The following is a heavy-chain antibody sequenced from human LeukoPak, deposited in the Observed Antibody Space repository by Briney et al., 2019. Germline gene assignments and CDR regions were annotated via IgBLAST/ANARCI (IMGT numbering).Heavy chain of an antibody. CDR3: AREGYGGNYGFDY. CDR1: GGSISSTIYY. D-gene: IGHD4-23*01. Sequence: SETLSLTCTVSGGSISSTIYYWGWIRQPPGKGLEWIGSIYYSGSTYYNPSLKSPVTMSVDTSQNQLSLKLSSVTAADMAVYFCAREGYGGNYGFDYWGQGILVTVSS. V-gene: IGHV4-39*02. J-gene: IGHJ4*02. CDR2: IYYSGST.